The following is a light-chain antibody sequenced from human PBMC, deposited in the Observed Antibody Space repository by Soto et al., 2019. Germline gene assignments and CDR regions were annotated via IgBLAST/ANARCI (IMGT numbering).Light chain of an antibody. CDR1: QSIGRN. J-gene: IGKJ4*02. V-gene: IGKV1-33*01. CDR3: HQNYHLVT. Sequence: DVQVTQSRASLSDYVGDRVTISCRASQSIGRNLNWYQQKPGKAPNLLIYDASNLETGVPSRFSGSGSGTDFTFTSSSPQAEDIATCYWHQNYHLVTFGGGTKVAI. CDR2: DAS.